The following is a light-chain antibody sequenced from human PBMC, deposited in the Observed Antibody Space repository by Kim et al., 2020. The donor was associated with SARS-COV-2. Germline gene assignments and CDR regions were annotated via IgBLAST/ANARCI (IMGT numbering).Light chain of an antibody. V-gene: IGKV3-20*01. J-gene: IGKJ4*01. CDR1: EPVSTSY. Sequence: EIVLTQSPGTLSLSPGGRATLSCKASEPVSTSYIAWYQQKPGQAPRLVIFGAHNRATGIPDRFSGSGSIRDFILTISGLEPEDFAVYYCQQYASPLLTFGGGTKVDIK. CDR3: QQYASPLLT. CDR2: GAH.